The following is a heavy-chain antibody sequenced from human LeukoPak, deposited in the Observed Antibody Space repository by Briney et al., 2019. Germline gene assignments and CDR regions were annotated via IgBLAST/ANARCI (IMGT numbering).Heavy chain of an antibody. V-gene: IGHV3-23*01. CDR2: ISGSGGST. CDR3: AFGELLYDY. Sequence: GGSLRLSCAASGFTFSSYGMHWVRQAPGKGLEWVSAISGSGGSTYYADSVKGRFTISRDNSKNTLYLQMNSLRAEDTAVYYCAFGELLYDYWGQGTLVTVSS. D-gene: IGHD3-10*01. J-gene: IGHJ4*02. CDR1: GFTFSSYG.